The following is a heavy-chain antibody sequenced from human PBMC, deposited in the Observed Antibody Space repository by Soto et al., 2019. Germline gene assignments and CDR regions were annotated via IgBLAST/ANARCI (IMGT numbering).Heavy chain of an antibody. V-gene: IGHV3-9*01. CDR2: ITWNSDNR. J-gene: IGHJ6*02. CDR1: GFTFDDYC. D-gene: IGHD3-10*01. Sequence: EEQVVESGGGVVQTGGSLRLACVASGFTFDDYCMHWVRQGPGKGPEWVAGITWNSDNRGYVDSVKGRFTITRDNAKNSLYLEMNSVRTEDTAMYYCAKDRWARDGVDVWGQGTTVIVSS. CDR3: AKDRWARDGVDV.